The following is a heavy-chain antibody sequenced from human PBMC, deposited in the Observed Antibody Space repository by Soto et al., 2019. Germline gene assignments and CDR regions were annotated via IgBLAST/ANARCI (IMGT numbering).Heavy chain of an antibody. V-gene: IGHV1-2*02. D-gene: IGHD3-22*01. CDR2: INPNSGGT. CDR1: GYTFTGYY. J-gene: IGHJ4*02. CDR3: ARGLGSFNYYDSSGYQDY. Sequence: QVQLVQSGAEVKKPGASVKVSCKASGYTFTGYYMHWVRQAPGQGLEWMGWINPNSGGTNYAQKFQGRVTMTRDTSISTAYMELSRLRSDDTAVYYCARGLGSFNYYDSSGYQDYWGQGTLVTVSS.